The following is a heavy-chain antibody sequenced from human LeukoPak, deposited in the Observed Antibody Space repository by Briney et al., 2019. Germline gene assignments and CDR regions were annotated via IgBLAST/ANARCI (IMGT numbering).Heavy chain of an antibody. CDR3: AREIDPRYSSSWYPTDY. Sequence: GGSLRLSCAASGFTFSSYSMNWVRQAPGKELEWVSYISSSSSTIYYADSVKGRFTISRDNAKNSLYLQMNSLRAEDTAVYYCAREIDPRYSSSWYPTDYWGQGTLVTVSS. CDR1: GFTFSSYS. V-gene: IGHV3-48*01. CDR2: ISSSSSTI. J-gene: IGHJ4*02. D-gene: IGHD6-13*01.